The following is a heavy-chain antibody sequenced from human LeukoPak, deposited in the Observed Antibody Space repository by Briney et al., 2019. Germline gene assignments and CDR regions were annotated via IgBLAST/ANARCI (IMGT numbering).Heavy chain of an antibody. CDR3: ARDSPGYLAYDS. J-gene: IGHJ4*02. D-gene: IGHD1-1*01. Sequence: GGSLRLSCAASGFTFSTYLMTWVRQAPGKGPEWVANIKEDGSATYYVDSVKGRFTISRDNAKKSLYLQMNSLRAEDTAVYYCARDSPGYLAYDSWGQGTLVTVSS. V-gene: IGHV3-7*04. CDR1: GFTFSTYL. CDR2: IKEDGSAT.